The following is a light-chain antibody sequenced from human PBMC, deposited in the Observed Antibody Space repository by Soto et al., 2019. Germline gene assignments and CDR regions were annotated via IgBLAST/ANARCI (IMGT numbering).Light chain of an antibody. Sequence: DIQMTQSPSAMSASVGDRVTITCRASQDINNYLVWFQQKPGTVPKRLIYAASSLQSGVPSRFSGSRSGTEFTLTISRLQPEDSATYYCLQHNSYPLTFGPGTKVDIK. CDR2: AAS. V-gene: IGKV1-17*03. J-gene: IGKJ3*01. CDR3: LQHNSYPLT. CDR1: QDINNY.